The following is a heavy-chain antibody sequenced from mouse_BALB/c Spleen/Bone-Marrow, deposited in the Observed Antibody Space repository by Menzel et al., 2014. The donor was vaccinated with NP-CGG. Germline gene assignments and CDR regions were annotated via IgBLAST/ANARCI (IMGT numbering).Heavy chain of an antibody. Sequence: VQLQQSGAELVRPGTSVKISCKASGYAFXNYWLDWVKQSPGHGLEWIGDIYPGSGNTYFNEKFKGKATLTADKSSSTAYMQLSSLTSEDSAVYFCARPQFISGRYYAMDYWGQGTSVTVSS. CDR3: ARPQFISGRYYAMDY. J-gene: IGHJ4*01. D-gene: IGHD1-2*01. CDR2: IYPGSGNT. V-gene: IGHV1-63*01. CDR1: GYAFXNYW.